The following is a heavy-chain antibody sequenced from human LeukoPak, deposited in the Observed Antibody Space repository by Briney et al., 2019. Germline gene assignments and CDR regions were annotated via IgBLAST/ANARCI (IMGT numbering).Heavy chain of an antibody. CDR3: ARDKRQWTFDY. D-gene: IGHD6-19*01. CDR1: GFTFSSYA. CDR2: ISGSGGST. V-gene: IGHV3-23*01. Sequence: GGSLRLPCAASGFTFSSYAMSWVRQAPGKGLEWVSAISGSGGSTYYADSVKGRFTISRDNSKNTLYLQMNNLRAEDTAVYYCARDKRQWTFDYWGQGTLVTVSS. J-gene: IGHJ4*02.